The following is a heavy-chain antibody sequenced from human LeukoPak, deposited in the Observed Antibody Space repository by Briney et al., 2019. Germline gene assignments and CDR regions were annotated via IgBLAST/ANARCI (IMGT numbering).Heavy chain of an antibody. CDR2: IMKKANSYTT. CDR1: GFIFSDHY. CDR3: ARGYCTGGSCYLGDF. J-gene: IGHJ4*02. D-gene: IGHD2-15*01. V-gene: IGHV3-72*01. Sequence: GGSLRLSCAASGFIFSDHYMDWVRQAPGKGLEWVGRIMKKANSYTTEYAASVKGRFTISRDDSKNSLFLQMNSLRTEDTAVYYCARGYCTGGSCYLGDFWGQGTLVTVSS.